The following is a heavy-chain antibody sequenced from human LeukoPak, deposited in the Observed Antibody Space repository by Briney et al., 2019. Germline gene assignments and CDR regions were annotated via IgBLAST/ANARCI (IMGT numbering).Heavy chain of an antibody. CDR3: VRDGVGAPPFDY. CDR2: IKGDGSSI. D-gene: IGHD1-26*01. J-gene: IGHJ4*02. Sequence: GGSLRLSCAASGLTFSTYAMNWVRQAPGKGLVWVSRIKGDGSSISHADSVKGRFTISRDNAKNTLDLQMNNLRVEDTAVYYCVRDGVGAPPFDYWGEGVLVTVSS. CDR1: GLTFSTYA. V-gene: IGHV3-74*01.